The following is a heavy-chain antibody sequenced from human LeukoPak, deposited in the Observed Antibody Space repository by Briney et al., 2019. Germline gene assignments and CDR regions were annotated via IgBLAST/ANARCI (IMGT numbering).Heavy chain of an antibody. J-gene: IGHJ2*01. V-gene: IGHV3-9*01. Sequence: SLRLSCVASGFTFDEHAMYWVRPAPGKGLEWVSGISWNSGSIGYADSVKGRFTISRDNAKNSLFLQMNSPRAEDTALYYCARDSALRQWLPNWYVDLWGRGTLVT. D-gene: IGHD6-19*01. CDR3: ARDSALRQWLPNWYVDL. CDR1: GFTFDEHA. CDR2: ISWNSGSI.